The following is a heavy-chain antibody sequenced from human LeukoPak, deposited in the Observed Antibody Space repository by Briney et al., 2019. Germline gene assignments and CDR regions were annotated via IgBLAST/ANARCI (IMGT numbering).Heavy chain of an antibody. D-gene: IGHD6-13*01. Sequence: GGSLRLSCAASGFTFSSYAMSWVRQAPGKGLEWVSAISGSGGSTYYADSVKGRFTISRDNSKNTLYLQMNSLRAEDTAVYYCATRTNIAAAVNDAFDIWGQGTMVTVSS. V-gene: IGHV3-23*01. CDR1: GFTFSSYA. CDR2: ISGSGGST. CDR3: ATRTNIAAAVNDAFDI. J-gene: IGHJ3*02.